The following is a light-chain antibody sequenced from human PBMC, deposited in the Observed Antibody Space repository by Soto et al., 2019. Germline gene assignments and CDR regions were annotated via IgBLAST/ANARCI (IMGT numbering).Light chain of an antibody. Sequence: DIQLTQSPSFLSASVRDRVTITCRASQDIGTSLAWYQQRPGKAPKVLITAASTSQSEVPPRFSDSGSGTEFTLTISSLQPEDLATYYCQQLNTYPLTFGGGTKVEI. CDR2: AAS. J-gene: IGKJ4*01. CDR3: QQLNTYPLT. CDR1: QDIGTS. V-gene: IGKV1-9*01.